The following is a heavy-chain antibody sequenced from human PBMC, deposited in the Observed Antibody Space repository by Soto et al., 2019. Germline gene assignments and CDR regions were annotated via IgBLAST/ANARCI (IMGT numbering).Heavy chain of an antibody. CDR2: INHSGST. CDR3: AREGSVRFDP. J-gene: IGHJ5*02. D-gene: IGHD6-19*01. Sequence: PSETLSLTCAVYGGSFSGYYWSWIRQPPGKGLEWIGEINHSGSTNYNPSLKSRVTISVDTSKNQFSLKLSSVTAADTAVYYCAREGSVRFDPWGQGTLVTVSS. V-gene: IGHV4-34*01. CDR1: GGSFSGYY.